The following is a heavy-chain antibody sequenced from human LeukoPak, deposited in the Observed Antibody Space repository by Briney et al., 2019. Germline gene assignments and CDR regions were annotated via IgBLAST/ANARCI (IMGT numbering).Heavy chain of an antibody. D-gene: IGHD6-13*01. J-gene: IGHJ4*02. CDR1: GGSFSGYY. V-gene: IGHV4-34*01. CDR3: ARGAAAAFDY. CDR2: INHSGST. Sequence: PSETLSLTCAVYGGSFSGYYWSWIRRPPGKGLEWIGEINHSGSTNYNPSLKSRVTMSVDTSKNQFSLKLSSVTAADTAVYYCARGAAAAFDYWGQGTLVTVSS.